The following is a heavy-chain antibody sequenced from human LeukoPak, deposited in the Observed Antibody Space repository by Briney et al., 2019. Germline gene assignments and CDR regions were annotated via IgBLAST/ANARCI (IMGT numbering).Heavy chain of an antibody. V-gene: IGHV4-34*01. CDR1: GGSFSGYY. J-gene: IGHJ5*02. CDR3: ARGLVVVTAIPYWFHP. D-gene: IGHD2-21*02. Sequence: SETLSFTCAGYGGSFSGYYWSWISQPPGEGLEWIGEINHSGSTNYNPSLKSRVTISVDTSKNQFSLKLSSVTAADTAVYYCARGLVVVTAIPYWFHPWGQGTLVTVSS. CDR2: INHSGST.